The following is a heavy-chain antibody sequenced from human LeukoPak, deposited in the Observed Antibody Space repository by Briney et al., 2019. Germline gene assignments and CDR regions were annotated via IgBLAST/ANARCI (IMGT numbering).Heavy chain of an antibody. Sequence: SGTLSLTCAVSGGSISTDNWWTWVRQPPGKGLEWIGEVYHKGSTNYNPSLKSRVTISVDKSKNQFPLKLTSVTAADTALYYCATRNYYDSTGYYNYWGQGTLVTVSS. CDR2: VYHKGST. CDR3: ATRNYYDSTGYYNY. D-gene: IGHD3-22*01. CDR1: GGSISTDNW. J-gene: IGHJ4*02. V-gene: IGHV4-4*02.